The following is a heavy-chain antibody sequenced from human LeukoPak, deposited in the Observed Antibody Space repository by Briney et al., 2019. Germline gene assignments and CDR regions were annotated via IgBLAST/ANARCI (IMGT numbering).Heavy chain of an antibody. V-gene: IGHV4-39*07. CDR3: ARDGVYFDSSGSLWAFDI. J-gene: IGHJ3*02. D-gene: IGHD3-22*01. CDR1: GGSIISTSYY. Sequence: SETLSLTCTVSGGSIISTSYYWGWIRQPPGKGLEWIGSIYYRGSTYYNSSLQSRVTISVDTSKNQFSLKLSSVTAADTAVYYCARDGVYFDSSGSLWAFDIWGQGTVVTVSS. CDR2: IYYRGST.